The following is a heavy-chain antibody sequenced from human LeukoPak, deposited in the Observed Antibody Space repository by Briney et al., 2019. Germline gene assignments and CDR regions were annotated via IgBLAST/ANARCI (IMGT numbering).Heavy chain of an antibody. CDR1: GGSISSYY. V-gene: IGHV4-4*07. D-gene: IGHD3-3*01. CDR2: IYTSGST. Sequence: SETLSPTCTVSGGSISSYYWSWIRQPAGKGLEWIGRIYTSGSTNYNPSLKSRVTMSVDTSKNQFSLKLSSVTAADTAVYYCARELDSRTFWSGPKGWFDPWGQGTLVTVSS. CDR3: ARELDSRTFWSGPKGWFDP. J-gene: IGHJ5*02.